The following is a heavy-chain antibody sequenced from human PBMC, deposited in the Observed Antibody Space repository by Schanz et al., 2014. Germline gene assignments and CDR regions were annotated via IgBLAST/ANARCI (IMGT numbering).Heavy chain of an antibody. D-gene: IGHD3-10*01. J-gene: IGHJ6*02. CDR2: ISPTGSST. CDR3: ARAQGVIRLYYGVDV. V-gene: IGHV3-23*04. CDR1: AFIFRSYS. Sequence: EVQLVESGGGLVQPGGSLRLSCAASAFIFRSYSMHWVRQAPGKGLEWVSNISPTGSSTYYADSVRGRFTISRDNSMNTVYLQMNSLRSDDAAVYYCARAQGVIRLYYGVDVWGQGTTVTVSS.